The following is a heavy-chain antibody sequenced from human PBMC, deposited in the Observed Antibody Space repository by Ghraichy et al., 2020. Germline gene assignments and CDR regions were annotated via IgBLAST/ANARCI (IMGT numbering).Heavy chain of an antibody. V-gene: IGHV3-48*02. Sequence: LSLTCAASDFAFSTYIMNWVRQAPGKGLEWISYISPGYTIHYADSVRGRFTISRDNSQNSLYLQMNSLRDEDTAMYYCAGGYCTSANCYDYWCPRTLVIVSS. CDR3: AGGYCTSANCYDY. J-gene: IGHJ4*02. CDR2: ISPGYTI. D-gene: IGHD2-8*01. CDR1: DFAFSTYI.